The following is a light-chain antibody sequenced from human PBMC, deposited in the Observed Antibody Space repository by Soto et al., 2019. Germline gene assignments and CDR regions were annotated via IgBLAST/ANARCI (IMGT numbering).Light chain of an antibody. J-gene: IGKJ2*01. CDR2: GAS. CDR1: QSISSN. CDR3: QQYSIWPYT. Sequence: EIVMTQSPATLSVSPGERATLSCRASQSISSNLAWYQQTPGQAPRLLIYGASTRATGIPARFSGSGSGTEFTLTISSLQSEDFAVYYCQQYSIWPYTFGQGTKLEIK. V-gene: IGKV3-15*01.